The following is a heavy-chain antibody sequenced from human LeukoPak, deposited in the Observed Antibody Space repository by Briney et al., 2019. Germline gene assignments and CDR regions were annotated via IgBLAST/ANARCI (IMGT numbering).Heavy chain of an antibody. CDR3: ARGYGYCSSTSCYPGYMDV. CDR2: IYYSGST. D-gene: IGHD2-2*03. CDR1: GGSISSYY. Sequence: MPSVNLSLTCTGSGGSISSYYWSWIRHRPGKGLEWIRYIYYSGSTNYNPSLKSRVTISVDTSKNQFSLKLSSVTAADTAVYYCARGYGYCSSTSCYPGYMDVWSKGTTVTVSS. J-gene: IGHJ6*03. V-gene: IGHV4-59*01.